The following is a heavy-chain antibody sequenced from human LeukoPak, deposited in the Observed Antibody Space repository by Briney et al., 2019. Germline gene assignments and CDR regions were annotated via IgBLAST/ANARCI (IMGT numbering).Heavy chain of an antibody. V-gene: IGHV3-30*18. D-gene: IGHD3-9*01. J-gene: IGHJ3*02. CDR2: ISYDGSNK. Sequence: GRSLRLSCAASGFTFSSYGMHWVRQAPGKGLEWVAVISYDGSNKYYADSVKGRFTISRDNSKNTLYLQMNSLRAEDTAVYYCAKTFGSYDILTSYYAADAFNIWGQGTMVTVSS. CDR1: GFTFSSYG. CDR3: AKTFGSYDILTSYYAADAFNI.